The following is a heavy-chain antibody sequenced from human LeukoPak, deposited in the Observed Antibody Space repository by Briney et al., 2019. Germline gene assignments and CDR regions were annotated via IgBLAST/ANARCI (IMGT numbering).Heavy chain of an antibody. D-gene: IGHD6-13*01. V-gene: IGHV4-4*07. CDR1: GGSISSYY. CDR2: IYTSGST. Sequence: PSEALSLTCTVSGGSISSYYWSWIRQPAGKGLEWIGRIYTSGSTNYNPSLKSRVTMSVDTSKNQFSLKLSSVTAADTAVYYCATEPIAAAGDPFDYWGQETLVTVSS. CDR3: ATEPIAAAGDPFDY. J-gene: IGHJ4*02.